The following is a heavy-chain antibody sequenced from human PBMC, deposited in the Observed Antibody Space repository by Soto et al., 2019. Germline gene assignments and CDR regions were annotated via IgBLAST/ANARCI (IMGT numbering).Heavy chain of an antibody. CDR1: GGSISSSSYY. J-gene: IGHJ6*02. CDR2: IYYSGST. Sequence: SETLSLTCTVSGGSISSSSYYWGWIRQPPGKGLEWIGSIYYSGSTYYNPSLKSRVTISVDTSKNQFSLKLSSVTAADTAVYYCAGTLTIFGVVNGMDVWGQGTTVTVSS. D-gene: IGHD3-3*01. CDR3: AGTLTIFGVVNGMDV. V-gene: IGHV4-39*01.